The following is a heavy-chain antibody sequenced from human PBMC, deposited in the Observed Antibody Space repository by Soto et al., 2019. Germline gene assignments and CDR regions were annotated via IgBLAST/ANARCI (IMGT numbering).Heavy chain of an antibody. Sequence: GGSLRLSCEASGFTFSSYSMNWVRQAPGKGLEWVSYISSGSSTIYYADSVKGRFTISRDNAKNSLYLQMNSLRAEDTAVYYCARYYYETRALDYWGQGTLVTVSS. J-gene: IGHJ4*02. V-gene: IGHV3-48*01. CDR2: ISSGSSTI. D-gene: IGHD3-22*01. CDR1: GFTFSSYS. CDR3: ARYYYETRALDY.